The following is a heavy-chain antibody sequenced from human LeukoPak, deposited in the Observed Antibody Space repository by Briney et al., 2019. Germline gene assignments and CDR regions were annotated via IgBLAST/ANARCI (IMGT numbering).Heavy chain of an antibody. Sequence: PGGSLRLSCAASGFTLGAFAMHWVRQAPGKGLEWVSLIDKDGRSTYYADSVKGRFTISRDNSKNSLYRQMNSLRTEDTALYYCATWAFYHSLDVWGQGTTVTVSS. V-gene: IGHV3-43*02. CDR2: IDKDGRST. D-gene: IGHD1-26*01. CDR3: ATWAFYHSLDV. CDR1: GFTLGAFA. J-gene: IGHJ6*02.